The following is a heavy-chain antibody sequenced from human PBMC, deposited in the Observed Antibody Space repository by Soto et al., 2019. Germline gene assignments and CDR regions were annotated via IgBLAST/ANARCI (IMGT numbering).Heavy chain of an antibody. D-gene: IGHD3-22*01. CDR2: IYYSGTT. CDR1: RGASSSYY. Sequence: SETLSLTGTGARGASSSYYWNWIRQPPGKGLEWIGYIYYSGTTYYNPSLKSRLTISIDTSKKQFSLRLTSVTAADTAVYYCATYDSSGLAFWGQGTLVTVSS. CDR3: ATYDSSGLAF. J-gene: IGHJ4*02. V-gene: IGHV4-59*08.